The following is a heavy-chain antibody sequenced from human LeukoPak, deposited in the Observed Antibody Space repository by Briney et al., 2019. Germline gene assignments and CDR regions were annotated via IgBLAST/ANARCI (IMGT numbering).Heavy chain of an antibody. CDR3: TTGTGEYYFDY. J-gene: IGHJ4*02. Sequence: GGSLRLSCAASGFTFSGSGMLWVRQASGKGLEWLGRIRSKVNRYATAYAASVKGRFTISRDDSKNTAYLQMNSLKTEDTAVYYCTTGTGEYYFDYWGQGTLVTVSS. D-gene: IGHD3-10*01. CDR2: IRSKVNRYAT. CDR1: GFTFSGSG. V-gene: IGHV3-73*01.